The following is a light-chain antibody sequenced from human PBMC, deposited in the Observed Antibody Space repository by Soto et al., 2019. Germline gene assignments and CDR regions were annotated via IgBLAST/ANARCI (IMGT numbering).Light chain of an antibody. CDR3: QKYNSFWT. V-gene: IGKV3-20*01. CDR1: LTVSDNY. CDR2: GAS. Sequence: EIVLTQSPGTLSLSPGERATLSCRASLTVSDNYLAWYQQKAGQAPRLFIYGASSRATGIPDRFSGSGSGTEFTLTISSLQPEDFATYYCQKYNSFWTFGQGTKVDIK. J-gene: IGKJ1*01.